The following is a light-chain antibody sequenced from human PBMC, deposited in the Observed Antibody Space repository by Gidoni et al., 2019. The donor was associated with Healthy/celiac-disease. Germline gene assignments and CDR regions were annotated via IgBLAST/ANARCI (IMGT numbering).Light chain of an antibody. V-gene: IGKV3-11*01. CDR3: QQRSNWLT. CDR1: QIVSSD. CDR2: DPS. Sequence: VLPQSPAPLSLSPGERATLSCRASQIVSSDLAWYQQKPGQAPKLFIYDPSNRATGIPARCSGSGSGTDFTLTISSLEPEDFAVYYRQQRSNWLTFGGGTKVEIK. J-gene: IGKJ4*01.